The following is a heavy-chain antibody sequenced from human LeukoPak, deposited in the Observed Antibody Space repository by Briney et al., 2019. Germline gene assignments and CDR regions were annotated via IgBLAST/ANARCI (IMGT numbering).Heavy chain of an antibody. CDR3: ARGYYDFWSGYFSNWFDP. J-gene: IGHJ5*02. CDR1: GGSFSGYY. V-gene: IGHV4-34*01. CDR2: INHSGST. Sequence: IPSETLSLTCAVYGGSFSGYYRSWIRQPPGKGLEWIGEINHSGSTNYNPSLKSRVTISVDTSKNQFSLKLSSVTAADTAVYCCARGYYDFWSGYFSNWFDPWGQGTLVTVSS. D-gene: IGHD3-3*01.